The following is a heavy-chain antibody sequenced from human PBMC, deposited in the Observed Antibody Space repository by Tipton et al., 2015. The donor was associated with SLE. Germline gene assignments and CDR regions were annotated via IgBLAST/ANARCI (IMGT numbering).Heavy chain of an antibody. Sequence: LRLSCTVSGGSISSGGYYWSWIRQHPGKGLEWIGYIYYSGSTYYNPSLKSRVTISVDTSKSQFSLKLSSVTAADTAVYYCARDAGRDITGTHGAFDIWGQGTMVTVSS. J-gene: IGHJ3*02. CDR1: GGSISSGGYY. CDR2: IYYSGST. D-gene: IGHD1-20*01. V-gene: IGHV4-31*03. CDR3: ARDAGRDITGTHGAFDI.